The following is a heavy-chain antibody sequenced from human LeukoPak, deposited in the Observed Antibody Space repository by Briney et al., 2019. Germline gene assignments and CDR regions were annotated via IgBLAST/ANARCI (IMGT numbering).Heavy chain of an antibody. Sequence: SETLSLTCSVSGYSISSGYYWGWIRQPPGKGLEWIGSIYHSGSTYYNPSLKSRVTISVDTSKNQFSLKLSSVTAADTAVYYRARGLGYYGSGIDYWGQGTLVTVSS. CDR1: GYSISSGYY. CDR3: ARGLGYYGSGIDY. V-gene: IGHV4-38-2*02. CDR2: IYHSGST. J-gene: IGHJ4*02. D-gene: IGHD3-10*01.